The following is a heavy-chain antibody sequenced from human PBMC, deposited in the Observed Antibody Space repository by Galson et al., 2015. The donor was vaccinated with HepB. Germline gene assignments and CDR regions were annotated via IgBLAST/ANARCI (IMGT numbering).Heavy chain of an antibody. CDR3: ARVADADYGDHSHFDY. CDR1: GFSFSAHT. D-gene: IGHD4-17*01. CDR2: ISSFNNYI. V-gene: IGHV3-21*01. Sequence: SLRLSCAASGFSFSAHTMTWVRQAPGKGLEWVSSISSFNNYIYYADSVKGRFTISRDNAKNSLYLQMNNLRAEDTAVYYCARVADADYGDHSHFDYWGQGTLVTVSS. J-gene: IGHJ4*02.